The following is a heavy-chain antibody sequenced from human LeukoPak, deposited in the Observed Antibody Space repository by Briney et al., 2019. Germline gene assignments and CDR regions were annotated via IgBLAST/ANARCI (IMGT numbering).Heavy chain of an antibody. CDR3: AELGITMIGGV. J-gene: IGHJ6*04. CDR1: RFTFSTYA. D-gene: IGHD3-10*02. V-gene: IGHV3-23*01. Sequence: GGSLRLSCAASRFTFSTYAMTWVRQAPGKGLEWVSAISTSDLTTYYADSVKGRFTISRDNAKNSLYLQMNSLRAEDTAVYYCAELGITMIGGVWGKGTTVIISS. CDR2: ISTSDLTT.